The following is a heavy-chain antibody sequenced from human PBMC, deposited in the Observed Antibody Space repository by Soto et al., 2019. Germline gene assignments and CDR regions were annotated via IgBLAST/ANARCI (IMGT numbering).Heavy chain of an antibody. Sequence: SETLSLTCSVSGDSISNLDYFWAWIRQPPGQALEYIGYIYKSATTYYNPSFESRVAISVDTSKSQFSLNMTSVTAADTAVYFCARGRYCLTGRCFPNWFDSWGQGALVTVSS. CDR3: ARGRYCLTGRCFPNWFDS. V-gene: IGHV4-30-4*01. CDR2: IYKSATT. J-gene: IGHJ5*01. D-gene: IGHD7-27*01. CDR1: GDSISNLDYF.